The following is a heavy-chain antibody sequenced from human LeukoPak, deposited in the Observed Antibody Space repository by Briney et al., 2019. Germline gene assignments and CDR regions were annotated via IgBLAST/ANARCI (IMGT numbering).Heavy chain of an antibody. J-gene: IGHJ4*02. V-gene: IGHV4-39*01. CDR1: GGSISSSNYY. CDR3: ARLGGTYGSGSYLDY. CDR2: IHYSGST. D-gene: IGHD3-10*01. Sequence: SETLSLTCTVSGGSISSSNYYWGWIRQPPGKGLEWIGSIHYSGSTYYNPSLKSRVTISVDTSKNQFSLKLSSVTAADTAVYYCARLGGTYGSGSYLDYWGQGTLVTVSP.